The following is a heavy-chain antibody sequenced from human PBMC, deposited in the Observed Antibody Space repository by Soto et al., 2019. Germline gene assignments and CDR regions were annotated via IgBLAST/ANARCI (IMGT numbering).Heavy chain of an antibody. D-gene: IGHD1-26*01. Sequence: SETLSLTCTVSGGSISSYYWSWIRQPPGKGLEWIGYIYYSGSTNHNPSLKSRVTISVDTSKNQFSLKLSSVTAADTAVYYCARYRGGSFYFDYWGQGTLVTVSS. V-gene: IGHV4-59*01. CDR1: GGSISSYY. CDR3: ARYRGGSFYFDY. CDR2: IYYSGST. J-gene: IGHJ4*02.